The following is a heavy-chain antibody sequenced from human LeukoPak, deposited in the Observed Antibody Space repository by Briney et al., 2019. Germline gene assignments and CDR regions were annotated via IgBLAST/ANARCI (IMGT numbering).Heavy chain of an antibody. V-gene: IGHV1-8*01. J-gene: IGHJ4*02. CDR3: ARGQKRSTYYDFWSGYYPPLYFDY. D-gene: IGHD3-3*01. Sequence: ASVKVSCKTSGYTFTSYDINWVRQATGQGLEWMGWMNPNSGNTGYAQKFQGRVTMTRNTSISTAYMKLSSLRSEDTAVYYCARGQKRSTYYDFWSGYYPPLYFDYWGQGTLVTVSS. CDR2: MNPNSGNT. CDR1: GYTFTSYD.